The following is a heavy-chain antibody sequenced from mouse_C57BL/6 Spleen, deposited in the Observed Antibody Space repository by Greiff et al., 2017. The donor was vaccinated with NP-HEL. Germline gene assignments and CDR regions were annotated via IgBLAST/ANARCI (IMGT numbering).Heavy chain of an antibody. J-gene: IGHJ4*01. CDR3: ARSGYLPPMDY. V-gene: IGHV1-82*01. CDR2: IYPGDGDT. D-gene: IGHD5-5*01. Sequence: VQLQESGPELVKPGASVKISCKASGYAFSSSWMNWVKQRPGKGLEWIGRIYPGDGDTNYNGKFKGKATLTADKSSSTAYMQLSSLTSEDSAVYFCARSGYLPPMDYWGQGTSVTVSS. CDR1: GYAFSSSW.